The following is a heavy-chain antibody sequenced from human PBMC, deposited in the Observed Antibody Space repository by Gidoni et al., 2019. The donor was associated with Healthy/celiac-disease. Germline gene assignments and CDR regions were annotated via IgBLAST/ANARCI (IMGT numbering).Heavy chain of an antibody. D-gene: IGHD4-17*01. CDR3: ARGHYVIGFGV. V-gene: IGHV4-34*01. J-gene: IGHJ3*01. Sequence: QAQLQQWGAGLLKPSETLSLTCAVYGGSFSGYYWSWIRQPPGKGLEWIGEINHSGSTNYNPSLKSRVTISVDTSKNQCSLKLRSVTAADTAVYYCARGHYVIGFGVWGQGTMGTVSS. CDR1: GGSFSGYY. CDR2: INHSGST.